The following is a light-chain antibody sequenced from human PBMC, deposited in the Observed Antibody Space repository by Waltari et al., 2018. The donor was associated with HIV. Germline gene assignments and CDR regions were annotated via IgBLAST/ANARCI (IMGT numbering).Light chain of an antibody. CDR2: ANN. V-gene: IGLV1-40*01. CDR3: QSYDNSLRVSYV. J-gene: IGLJ1*01. Sequence: QSVLTQPPSVSGAPGQRVTISCTGSSSYIGAYDVHWYQQLPGRAPKLLIYANNNRPSGVPDRFSGSKSGTAASLAIAGLQIEDEGDYFCQSYDNSLRVSYVFSAGTRVTVL. CDR1: SSYIGAYD.